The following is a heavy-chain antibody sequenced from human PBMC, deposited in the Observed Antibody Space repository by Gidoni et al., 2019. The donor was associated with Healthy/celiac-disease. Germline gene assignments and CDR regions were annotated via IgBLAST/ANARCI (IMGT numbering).Heavy chain of an antibody. CDR1: GGSISSGSYY. D-gene: IGHD3-10*01. CDR3: ARPRGGSPLDY. CDR2: IYTSGST. J-gene: IGHJ4*02. Sequence: QVQLQESGPGLVKPSQTLSLTCTVSGGSISSGSYYWSWIRQPAGKGLEWIGRIYTSGSTHYHPPPKSRGTISVDTSQNQFSPKLGSVTAADPAVFYCARPRGGSPLDYWGQGTLVTVSS. V-gene: IGHV4-61*02.